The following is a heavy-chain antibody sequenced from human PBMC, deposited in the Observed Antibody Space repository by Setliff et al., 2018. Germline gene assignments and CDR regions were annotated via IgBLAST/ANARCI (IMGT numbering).Heavy chain of an antibody. J-gene: IGHJ6*03. Sequence: SETLSLTCTVSGGSISTNTYFWGWIRQSPGKGLEWFGNTYYSGDAYYNPSLKCRVTISVDTSRNQFSLKLSSVTAADTAVYYCARHVGSRSRGYNYYYYYMDVWGKGTTVTVSS. CDR1: GGSISTNTYF. CDR2: TYYSGDA. CDR3: ARHVGSRSRGYNYYYYYMDV. D-gene: IGHD3-10*01. V-gene: IGHV4-39*01.